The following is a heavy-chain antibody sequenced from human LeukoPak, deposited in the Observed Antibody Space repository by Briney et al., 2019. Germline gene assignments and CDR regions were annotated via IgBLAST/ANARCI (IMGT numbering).Heavy chain of an antibody. CDR2: IWYDGTNK. V-gene: IGHV3-33*01. Sequence: GRSLRLSCAASGFTFSSYGMHWVRQAPGKGLEWVAVIWYDGTNKNYADSVKGRFTISRDNSKNTLFLLMDSLRAEDTAVYYCARAGYYFDCWGQGTLVTVSS. CDR1: GFTFSSYG. J-gene: IGHJ4*02. CDR3: ARAGYYFDC.